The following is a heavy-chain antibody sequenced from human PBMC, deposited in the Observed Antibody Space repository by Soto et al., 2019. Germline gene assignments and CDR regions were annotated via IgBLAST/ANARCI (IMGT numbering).Heavy chain of an antibody. D-gene: IGHD5-18*01. CDR2: ISYDGSNK. CDR1: GFTFSSYG. Sequence: QVQLVELGGGVVQPGRSLRLSCAASGFTFSSYGMHWVRQAPGKGLEWVAVISYDGSNKYYADSVKGRFTISRDNSKNTLYLQMNSLRAEDTAVYYCAKDWGYSYAQDGGYFDLWGRGTLVTVSS. CDR3: AKDWGYSYAQDGGYFDL. J-gene: IGHJ2*01. V-gene: IGHV3-30*18.